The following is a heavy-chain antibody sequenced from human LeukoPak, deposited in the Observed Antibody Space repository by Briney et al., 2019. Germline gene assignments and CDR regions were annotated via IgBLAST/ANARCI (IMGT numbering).Heavy chain of an antibody. D-gene: IGHD6-13*01. J-gene: IGHJ4*02. CDR1: GGTISSYY. CDR3: ARGRGSSSWSDC. Sequence: SETPSLTCTVSGGTISSYYWRWIRQPPGKGLEWIGYIHYSGSTKYNPSLESRGTISVGTSKNQFPLKCNTETPGDTAVYYCARGRGSSSWSDCCGEGTLVTVSS. CDR2: IHYSGST. V-gene: IGHV4-59*01.